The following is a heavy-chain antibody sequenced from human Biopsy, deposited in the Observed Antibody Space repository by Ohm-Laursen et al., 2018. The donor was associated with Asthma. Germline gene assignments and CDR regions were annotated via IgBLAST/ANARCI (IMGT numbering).Heavy chain of an antibody. CDR3: ARQSGQDYGDSSGFDI. J-gene: IGHJ3*02. D-gene: IGHD3-22*01. CDR2: ISSDGHLK. Sequence: SLRLSCAASGSVFSQCGMHWVRQGPGKGLEWVALISSDGHLKYYEDSVKGRFTISRDNSRNRLYLQINRLTVEDSAVYFCARQSGQDYGDSSGFDIWGQGTKVAVSS. CDR1: GSVFSQCG. V-gene: IGHV3-30*03.